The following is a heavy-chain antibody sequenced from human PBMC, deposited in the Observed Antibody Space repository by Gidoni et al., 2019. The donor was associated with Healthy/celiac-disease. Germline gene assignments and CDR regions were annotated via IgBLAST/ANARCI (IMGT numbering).Heavy chain of an antibody. J-gene: IGHJ4*02. Sequence: QVQLQQWGAGLLKPSETLSLTCAVYGGSFSGYYWSWIRQPPGKGLEWIGEINHSGSTNYNPSLKSRVTISVDTSKNQFSLKLSSVTAADTAVYYCARGPAYSSSWYFDYWGQGTLVTVSS. D-gene: IGHD6-13*01. CDR1: GGSFSGYY. CDR2: INHSGST. CDR3: ARGPAYSSSWYFDY. V-gene: IGHV4-34*01.